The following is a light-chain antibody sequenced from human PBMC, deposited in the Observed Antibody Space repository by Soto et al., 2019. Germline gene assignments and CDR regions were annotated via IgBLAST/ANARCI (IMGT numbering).Light chain of an antibody. Sequence: EIVLTQSPGTLSLSPGERATLSCRASQSVSSGYLAWYQQKPGQAPRLLIYGASTRATGIPDRFSGSGSGTDFTLTISRLEPEDFAVYYCQQYNNWPPWTFGQGTKVDIK. CDR2: GAS. CDR3: QQYNNWPPWT. J-gene: IGKJ1*01. V-gene: IGKV3-20*01. CDR1: QSVSSGY.